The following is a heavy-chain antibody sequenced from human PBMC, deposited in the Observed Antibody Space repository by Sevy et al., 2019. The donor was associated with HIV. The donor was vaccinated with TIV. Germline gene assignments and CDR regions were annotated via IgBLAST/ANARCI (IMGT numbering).Heavy chain of an antibody. J-gene: IGHJ4*02. V-gene: IGHV4-59*08. Sequence: SETLSLTCTVSGGSITSLYWGWIRQPPGKGLEWIANIYYNGNTNYNPSLKSRVTISLDTSKNQFSLRLSSVTAADTAIYCCACENAWGRGYSWGQGTLVTVSS. CDR1: GGSITSLY. CDR3: ACENAWGRGYS. D-gene: IGHD1-26*01. CDR2: IYYNGNT.